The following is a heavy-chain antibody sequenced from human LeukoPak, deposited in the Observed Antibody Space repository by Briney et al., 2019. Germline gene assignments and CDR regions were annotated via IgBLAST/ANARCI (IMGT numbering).Heavy chain of an antibody. Sequence: GGSLRLSCAASGFTFSSYAMSWVRQAPGKGLERVSAISGSGGSTYSADSVKGRFTISRDTSKNTLFLQMNSLRADDTAIYYCTKGGHGDYWGQGTMVTVSS. CDR2: ISGSGGST. V-gene: IGHV3-23*01. D-gene: IGHD2-21*02. CDR1: GFTFSSYA. CDR3: TKGGHGDY. J-gene: IGHJ4*02.